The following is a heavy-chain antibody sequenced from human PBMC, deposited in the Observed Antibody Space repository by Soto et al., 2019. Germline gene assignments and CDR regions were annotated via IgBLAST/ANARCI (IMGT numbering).Heavy chain of an antibody. J-gene: IGHJ4*02. D-gene: IGHD3-3*01. Sequence: GGSLRLSCAASGFTFSNAWMSWVRQAPGKGLEWVGRIKSKTDGGTTDYAAPVKGRFTISRDDSKNTLYLQMNSLKTEDTAVYYCTTRYDFWSGYWEGYYDYWGQGTLVTVSS. CDR2: IKSKTDGGTT. CDR1: GFTFSNAW. CDR3: TTRYDFWSGYWEGYYDY. V-gene: IGHV3-15*01.